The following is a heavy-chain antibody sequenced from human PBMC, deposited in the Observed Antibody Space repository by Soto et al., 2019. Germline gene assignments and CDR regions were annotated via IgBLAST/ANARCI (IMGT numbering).Heavy chain of an antibody. CDR2: IIPIFGTA. D-gene: IGHD3-9*01. J-gene: IGHJ6*02. CDR1: GGTFSSYA. V-gene: IGHV1-69*12. CDR3: ASPMYYDILTGYSDNYYYGMDV. Sequence: QVQLVQSGAEVKKPGSSVKVSCKASGGTFSSYAISWVRQAPGQGLEWMGGIIPIFGTANYAQKFQGRVTITADESTSTAYMELSSLRSEDTAVYYCASPMYYDILTGYSDNYYYGMDVWGQGTTVTVSS.